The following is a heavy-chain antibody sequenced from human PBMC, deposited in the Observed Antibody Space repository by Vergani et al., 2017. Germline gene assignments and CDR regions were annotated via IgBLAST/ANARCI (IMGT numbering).Heavy chain of an antibody. Sequence: QLQLQESGPGLVKPSATLSLTCSVSGASIRSSNYYWGWIRQPPGKGLEWIASIYYSGSTYYNPSLKSRVTISVDTSKNQFSLKLSSVTAADTAVYYCARRGAGPALRSDYYYYYMDVWGKGTTVTVSS. D-gene: IGHD3-16*01. V-gene: IGHV4-39*01. CDR1: GASIRSSNYY. J-gene: IGHJ6*03. CDR2: IYYSGST. CDR3: ARRGAGPALRSDYYYYYMDV.